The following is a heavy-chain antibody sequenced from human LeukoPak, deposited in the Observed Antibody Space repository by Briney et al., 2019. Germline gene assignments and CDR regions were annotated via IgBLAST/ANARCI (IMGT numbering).Heavy chain of an antibody. D-gene: IGHD1-26*01. CDR3: ATDRIVGATTAINWFDP. CDR1: GYTLTELS. Sequence: ASVKVSCKVSGYTLTELSMHWVRQAPGKGLEWMGGFDPEDGETIYAQKFQGRVTMTEDTSTDTAYMELSSLRSEDTAVYYCATDRIVGATTAINWFDPWGQGTLVTVSS. CDR2: FDPEDGET. V-gene: IGHV1-24*01. J-gene: IGHJ5*02.